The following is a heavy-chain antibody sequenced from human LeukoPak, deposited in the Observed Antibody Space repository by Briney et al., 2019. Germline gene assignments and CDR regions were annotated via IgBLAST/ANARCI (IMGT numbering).Heavy chain of an antibody. CDR2: IYYSGST. CDR3: ARGRYGSGSEVGN. D-gene: IGHD3-10*01. CDR1: GGSISSGGYY. V-gene: IGHV4-31*03. J-gene: IGHJ4*02. Sequence: SETLSLTCTVSGGSISSGGYYWSWIRQHPGKGLEWIGYIYYSGSTYYNPSLKSRVTISVDTSKNQFSLKLSSVPAADTAVYYCARGRYGSGSEVGNWGQGTLVTVSS.